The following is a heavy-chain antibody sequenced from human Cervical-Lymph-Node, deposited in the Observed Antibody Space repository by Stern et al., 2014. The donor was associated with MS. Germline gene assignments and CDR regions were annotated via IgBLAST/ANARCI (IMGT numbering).Heavy chain of an antibody. CDR1: GYTFTAYF. CDR2: ISPKTGSA. J-gene: IGHJ4*02. D-gene: IGHD1-26*01. CDR3: ARDRGSYSDY. V-gene: IGHV1-2*02. Sequence: MQLVESGAEVERPGASVKVSCKASGYTFTAYFLHLVRQAPGQGLDWMGWISPKTGSATYAQKFQDRVTMTRDTSINTGYMEVSSLRSDDTAVYYCARDRGSYSDYWGQGTLVAVSS.